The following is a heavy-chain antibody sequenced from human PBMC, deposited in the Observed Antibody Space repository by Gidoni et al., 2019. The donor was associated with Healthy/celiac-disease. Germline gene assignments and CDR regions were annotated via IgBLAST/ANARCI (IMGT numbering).Heavy chain of an antibody. Sequence: QVQLVQSGAEVKKPGSSVKVSCKASGGTLSSYAISWVREAPGQGLVWMGGIIPIFGTANYAQKFQGRVTITADESTSTAYMELSSLRSEDTAVYYCARVRLLWFGGIPRDRYYGMDVWGQGTTVTVSS. CDR1: GGTLSSYA. CDR3: ARVRLLWFGGIPRDRYYGMDV. D-gene: IGHD3-10*01. J-gene: IGHJ6*02. V-gene: IGHV1-69*01. CDR2: IIPIFGTA.